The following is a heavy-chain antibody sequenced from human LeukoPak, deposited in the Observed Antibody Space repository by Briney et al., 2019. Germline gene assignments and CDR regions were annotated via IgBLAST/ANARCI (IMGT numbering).Heavy chain of an antibody. D-gene: IGHD1-26*01. V-gene: IGHV4-38-2*02. J-gene: IGHJ4*02. Sequence: SETLSLTCSVSGYSVRCRYNWVWTRHPPPPALVCIRSISHSGSTYYNPSLKSRVTISLDTSKNQFSLKLSSVTAADTAVHYCAREGDVVGATIDSWGQGTLVTVSS. CDR1: GYSVRCRYN. CDR2: ISHSGST. CDR3: AREGDVVGATIDS.